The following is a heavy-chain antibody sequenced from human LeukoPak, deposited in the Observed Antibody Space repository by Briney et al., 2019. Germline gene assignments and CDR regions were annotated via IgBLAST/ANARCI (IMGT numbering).Heavy chain of an antibody. D-gene: IGHD3-10*01. V-gene: IGHV1-69*13. J-gene: IGHJ5*02. CDR2: NIPIFGTA. Sequence: SVKVCLKAAAGTFSICAISWMRQPPGPGQEWVGGNIPIFGTANYAQKFQGRVTITADESTSTAYMGLSSLRSEDTAVYYCARGNTMVRGVTDWFDPWGQGTLVTVSS. CDR1: AGTFSICA. CDR3: ARGNTMVRGVTDWFDP.